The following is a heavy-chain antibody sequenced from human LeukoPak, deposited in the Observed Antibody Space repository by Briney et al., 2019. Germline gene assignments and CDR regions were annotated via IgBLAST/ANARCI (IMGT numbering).Heavy chain of an antibody. CDR1: GFTFSSYS. J-gene: IGHJ4*02. D-gene: IGHD6-25*01. CDR3: AREAGYFDY. CDR2: ISSSSSTI. Sequence: GGSVRLSCAASGFTFSSYSMNWVRQAPGKGLEWVSYISSSSSTIYYADSVKGRFTISRDNAKNSLYLQMNSLRAEDTAVYYCAREAGYFDYWGQGTLVTVSS. V-gene: IGHV3-48*01.